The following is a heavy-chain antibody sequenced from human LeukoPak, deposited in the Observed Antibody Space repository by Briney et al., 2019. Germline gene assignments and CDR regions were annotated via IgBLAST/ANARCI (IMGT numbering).Heavy chain of an antibody. V-gene: IGHV4-34*01. D-gene: IGHD6-6*01. CDR2: INHSGST. CDR1: GGSFSGYY. J-gene: IGHJ3*02. Sequence: SETLSLTCAVYGGSFSGYYWSWIRQPPGKGLEWIGEINHSGSTNYNPSLKSRVTISVDTSKNQFSLKLSSVTAADTAVYYCARGPSRLYSSSENDAFDIWGQGTMVTVSS. CDR3: ARGPSRLYSSSENDAFDI.